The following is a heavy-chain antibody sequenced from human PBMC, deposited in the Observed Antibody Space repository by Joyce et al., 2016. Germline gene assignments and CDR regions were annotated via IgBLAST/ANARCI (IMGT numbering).Heavy chain of an antibody. V-gene: IGHV3-7*03. CDR2: IKDDGSAK. J-gene: IGHJ6*02. CDR3: ARRLTIFGVAGWGYGMDV. CDR1: GFIFSDYW. D-gene: IGHD3-3*01. Sequence: EVQLVESGGGLVQPGGSLRLSCAASGFIFSDYWVGGVRQVQGKGLEWVASIKDDGSAKKYVDSVKGRFTISRDNAKNSVYLQMNSLRAGDTAVYYCARRLTIFGVAGWGYGMDVWGQGTTVTVSS.